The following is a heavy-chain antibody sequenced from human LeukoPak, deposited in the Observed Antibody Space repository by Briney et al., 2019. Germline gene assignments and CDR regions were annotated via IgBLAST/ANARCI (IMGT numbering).Heavy chain of an antibody. CDR2: IYYSGST. D-gene: IGHD6-6*01. CDR3: ARGSIAARNDAFDI. Sequence: SETLSLTCTVSGGSMSSYYWSWIRQPPGKGLEWIGYIYYSGSTNYNPSLKSRVTISVDTSKNQFSLKLSFVTAADTAVYYCARGSIAARNDAFDIWGQGTMVTVSS. V-gene: IGHV4-59*01. J-gene: IGHJ3*02. CDR1: GGSMSSYY.